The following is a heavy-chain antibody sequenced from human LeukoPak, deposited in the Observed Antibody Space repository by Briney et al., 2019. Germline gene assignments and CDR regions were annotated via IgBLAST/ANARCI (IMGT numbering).Heavy chain of an antibody. CDR3: ARGHYEMDV. CDR1: GFTLTSHA. V-gene: IGHV3-48*01. J-gene: IGHJ6*02. Sequence: GGSLRLSCAASGFTLTSHAMSWVRQAPEKGLEWISHITTGLGATYYADSVKGRFTISRDNAKKSLYLQMNSLRAEDTAIYYCARGHYEMDVWGQGTTVTVSS. CDR2: ITTGLGAT.